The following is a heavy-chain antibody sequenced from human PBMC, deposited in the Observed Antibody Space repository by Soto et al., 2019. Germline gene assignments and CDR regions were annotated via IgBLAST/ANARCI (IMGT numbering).Heavy chain of an antibody. Sequence: ASVKVSCKASGYTFTSYGISWVRQAPGQGLEWMGWISAYNGNTNYAQKLQGRVTMTTDTSTSTAYMELRSLRSDDTAVYYCARAKITFGGVIVLPYYYGMDVWGQGTTVTV. V-gene: IGHV1-18*01. CDR3: ARAKITFGGVIVLPYYYGMDV. CDR1: GYTFTSYG. J-gene: IGHJ6*02. D-gene: IGHD3-16*02. CDR2: ISAYNGNT.